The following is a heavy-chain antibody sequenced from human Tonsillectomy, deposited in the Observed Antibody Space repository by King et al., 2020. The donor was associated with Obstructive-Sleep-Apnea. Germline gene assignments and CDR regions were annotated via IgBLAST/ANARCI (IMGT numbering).Heavy chain of an antibody. CDR1: GFTFSSYG. J-gene: IGHJ6*02. CDR2: ISYDGSNK. CDR3: AKEKPAATYYYYYGMDV. V-gene: IGHV3-30*18. Sequence: VQLVESGGGVVQPGRSLRLSCAAAGFTFSSYGMHWVRQAPGKGLEWVAVISYDGSNKFYADSVNGRVTISRDNSKNTLYLQMNSLRAEDTAVYYSAKEKPAATYYYYYGMDVWGQGTTVTVSS. D-gene: IGHD2-2*01.